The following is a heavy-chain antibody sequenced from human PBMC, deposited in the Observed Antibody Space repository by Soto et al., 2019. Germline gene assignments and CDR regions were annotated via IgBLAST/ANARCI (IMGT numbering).Heavy chain of an antibody. D-gene: IGHD6-13*01. V-gene: IGHV1-69*13. CDR3: ARDPDGSSWNSGFDY. J-gene: IGHJ4*02. Sequence: GASVKVSCKASGGTYSSYAISWVRQAPGQGLEWMGGIIPIFGTANYAQKFQGRVTITADESTSTAYMELSSLRSEDTAVYYCARDPDGSSWNSGFDYWGQGTLVTVSS. CDR1: GGTYSSYA. CDR2: IIPIFGTA.